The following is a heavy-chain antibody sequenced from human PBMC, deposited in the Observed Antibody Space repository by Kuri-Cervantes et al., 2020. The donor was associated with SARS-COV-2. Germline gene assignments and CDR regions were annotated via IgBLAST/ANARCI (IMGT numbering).Heavy chain of an antibody. CDR1: GYTFTGYY. CDR3: AREHIVGVSGSWFDP. Sequence: ASVKVSCKASGYTFTGYYMHWARQAPGQGLEWMGWINPNSGGTNYAQKFQGRVTMTRDTSISTAYMELSRLRSDDTAVYYCAREHIVGVSGSWFDPWGQGTLVTVSS. CDR2: INPNSGGT. J-gene: IGHJ5*02. D-gene: IGHD1-26*01. V-gene: IGHV1-2*02.